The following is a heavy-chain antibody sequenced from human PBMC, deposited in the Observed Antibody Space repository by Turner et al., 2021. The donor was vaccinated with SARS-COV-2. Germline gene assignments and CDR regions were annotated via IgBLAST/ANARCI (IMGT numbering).Heavy chain of an antibody. J-gene: IGHJ6*02. Sequence: QLQLQVSVPGLVTPSETLSLTCTVSCCSLRSSSYYWGRIRQPPGKGLEWIGSIYYSGRTYYNPSLKSRVTISIDTSKNQFSRKLSSVTAADTGVYYCAGEEVVFRASHTLYYYGMDVWGQGTTVTVSS. D-gene: IGHD3-22*01. CDR2: IYYSGRT. V-gene: IGHV4-39*01. CDR3: AGEEVVFRASHTLYYYGMDV. CDR1: CCSLRSSSYY.